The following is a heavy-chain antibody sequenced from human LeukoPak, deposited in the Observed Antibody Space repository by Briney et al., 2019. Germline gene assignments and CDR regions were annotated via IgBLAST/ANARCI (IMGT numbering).Heavy chain of an antibody. J-gene: IGHJ4*02. CDR1: GGSFGGYY. D-gene: IGHD6-19*01. CDR3: ATGVAQWLMPLFGY. CDR2: INHSGST. V-gene: IGHV4-34*01. Sequence: SETLSLTCAVYGGSFGGYYWSWIRQPPGKGLEWIGEINHSGSTNYNPSLKSRVTISVDASKNQFSLKLSSVTAADTAVYYCATGVAQWLMPLFGYWGQGTLATVSS.